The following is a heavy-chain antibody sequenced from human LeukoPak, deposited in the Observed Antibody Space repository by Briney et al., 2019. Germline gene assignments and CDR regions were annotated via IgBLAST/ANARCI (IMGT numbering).Heavy chain of an antibody. CDR3: ARVRFGLAPYMTTVTTHDY. J-gene: IGHJ4*02. Sequence: ASVKVSCKASGYTFTGYYMHWVRQAPGQGLEWMGRINPNSGGTNYAQKFQGRVTMTRDTSISTAYMELSRLRSDDTAVYYCARVRFGLAPYMTTVTTHDYWGQGTLVTVSS. V-gene: IGHV1-2*06. D-gene: IGHD4-17*01. CDR1: GYTFTGYY. CDR2: INPNSGGT.